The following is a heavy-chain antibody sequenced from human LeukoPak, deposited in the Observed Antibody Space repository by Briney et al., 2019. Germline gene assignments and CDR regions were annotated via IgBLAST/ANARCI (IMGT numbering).Heavy chain of an antibody. CDR1: GGTFSSYA. CDR2: IIPIFGTA. CDR3: ARESRETSSDFWSGYSSNWFDP. Sequence: SVTVSCKASGGTFSSYAISWVRQAPGQGLEWMGGIIPIFGTANYAQKFQGRVTITTDESTSTAYMELSSLRSEDTAVYYCARESRETSSDFWSGYSSNWFDPWGQGTLVTVSS. V-gene: IGHV1-69*05. J-gene: IGHJ5*02. D-gene: IGHD3-3*01.